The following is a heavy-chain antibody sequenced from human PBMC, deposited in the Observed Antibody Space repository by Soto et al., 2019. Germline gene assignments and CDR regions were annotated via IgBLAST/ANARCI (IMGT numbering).Heavy chain of an antibody. D-gene: IGHD6-19*01. CDR3: ASGRAEYSSGWYDY. CDR1: GGSISSYY. V-gene: IGHV4-59*01. J-gene: IGHJ4*02. CDR2: IYYSGST. Sequence: SETLSLTCTVSGGSISSYYWSWIRQPPGKGLEWIGYIYYSGSTNYNPSLKSRVTISVDTSKNQFSLKLSSVTAADTAVYYCASGRAEYSSGWYDYWGQGTLVTVSS.